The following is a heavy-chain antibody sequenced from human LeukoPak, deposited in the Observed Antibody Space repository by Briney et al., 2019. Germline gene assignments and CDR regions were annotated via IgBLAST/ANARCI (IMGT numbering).Heavy chain of an antibody. CDR1: GFTFTTAW. CDR3: TTDWCSSRYRYY. J-gene: IGHJ4*02. CDR2: VKSKNDGGTT. D-gene: IGHD6-13*01. Sequence: KSGGSLRLSCAASGFTFTTAWMNWVRQAPGKGLEWVGRVKSKNDGGTTDYAAPVKGRFTISRDDSKNTLYLQMNSLQTEDTAVYYCTTDWCSSRYRYYWGQGTLVTVSS. V-gene: IGHV3-15*01.